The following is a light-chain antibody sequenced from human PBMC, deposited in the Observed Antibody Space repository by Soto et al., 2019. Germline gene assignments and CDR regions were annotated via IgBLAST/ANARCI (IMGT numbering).Light chain of an antibody. CDR1: QGISSA. J-gene: IGKJ3*01. CDR3: PQFNSYPLT. CDR2: DAS. Sequence: AIQLTQSPSSLSASVGDRVTITCRASQGISSALAWYQQKPGKAPKLLIYDASSLESGVPSRFSGSGSGTDLTLSISSLQPEDFATYDCPQFNSYPLTFGPGTKVDIK. V-gene: IGKV1-13*02.